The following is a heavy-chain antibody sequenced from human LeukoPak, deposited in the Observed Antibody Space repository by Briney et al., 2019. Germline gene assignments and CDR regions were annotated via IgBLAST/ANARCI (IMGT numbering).Heavy chain of an antibody. CDR2: INHSGST. J-gene: IGHJ4*02. Sequence: TSETLSLTCTVSGGSISSYYWSWIRQPPGKGLEWIGEINHSGSTNYNPSLKSRVTISVDTSKNQFSLKLSSVTAADTAVYYCARGYYYDSSGLKPFDYWGQGTLVTVSS. CDR1: GGSISSYY. V-gene: IGHV4-34*01. D-gene: IGHD3-22*01. CDR3: ARGYYYDSSGLKPFDY.